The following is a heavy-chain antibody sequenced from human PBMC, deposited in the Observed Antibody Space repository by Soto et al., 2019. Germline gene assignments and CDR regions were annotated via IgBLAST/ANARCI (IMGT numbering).Heavy chain of an antibody. CDR3: ARGRITIFGVVRSQNAFDI. V-gene: IGHV1-69*13. CDR1: GGTFSSYA. D-gene: IGHD3-3*01. CDR2: IIPIFGTA. J-gene: IGHJ3*02. Sequence: SVKVSCKASGGTFSSYAISWVRQAPGQGLEWMGGIIPIFGTANYAQKFQGRVTITADESTSTAYMELSSLRSEDTAVYYCARGRITIFGVVRSQNAFDIWGQGTMVTVSS.